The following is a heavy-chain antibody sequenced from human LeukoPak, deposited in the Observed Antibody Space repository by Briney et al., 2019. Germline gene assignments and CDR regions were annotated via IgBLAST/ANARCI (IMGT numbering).Heavy chain of an antibody. V-gene: IGHV3-21*03. D-gene: IGHD3-3*01. CDR3: TGYYDFWSGYPGDY. CDR1: GFTFSSYR. J-gene: IGHJ4*02. CDR2: ISSSSSYI. Sequence: SGGSLRLSCAASGFTFSSYRMNWVRQAPGKGMEWVSSISSSSSYIYYADSVKGRFTISRDNAKNSLYLQMNSLRAEDTAVYYCTGYYDFWSGYPGDYWGQGTLVTVSS.